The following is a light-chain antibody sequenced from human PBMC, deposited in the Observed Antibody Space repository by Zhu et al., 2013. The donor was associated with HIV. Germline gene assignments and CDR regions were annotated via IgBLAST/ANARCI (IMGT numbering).Light chain of an antibody. J-gene: IGKJ4*01. V-gene: IGKV3-15*01. CDR1: QIVNIN. CDR3: QQYGSSPLT. Sequence: EVVMTQSPVTLSLSPGDRATLSCRASQIVNINLAWYQQKPGQAPRLLIYGASTRATGIPARYSGSGSGTEFTLTISSLQSEDFAVYYCQQYGSSPLTFGGGTTV. CDR2: GAS.